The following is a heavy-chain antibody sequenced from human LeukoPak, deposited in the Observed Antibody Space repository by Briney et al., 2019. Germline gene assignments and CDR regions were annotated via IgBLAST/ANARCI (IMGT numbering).Heavy chain of an antibody. J-gene: IGHJ4*02. CDR1: GFIFTTYA. Sequence: GGSLRLSCAASGFIFTTYAMNWVRQAPGKGLEWVSDISGSGDSTNYADSVKGRFTISRDSSKNTLYLQMNSLRADDTAIYYCAAGGVSSWPRFDYWGQGTLVTVSS. D-gene: IGHD6-13*01. V-gene: IGHV3-23*01. CDR3: AAGGVSSWPRFDY. CDR2: ISGSGDST.